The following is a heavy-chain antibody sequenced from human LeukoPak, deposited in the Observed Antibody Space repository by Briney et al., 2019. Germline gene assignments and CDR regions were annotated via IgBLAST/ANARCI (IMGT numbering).Heavy chain of an antibody. D-gene: IGHD6-19*01. CDR1: GASTSSSDYY. V-gene: IGHV4-39*01. CDR3: ARHHRQWLPPNWFDP. CDR2: IYYSGNT. J-gene: IGHJ5*02. Sequence: PSETLSLTCTVSGASTSSSDYYWGWIRQPPGKGLEWIGRIYYSGNTYYNPSLKSRVTIFVDTSKNQFSLKLSSVTAADTAVYYGARHHRQWLPPNWFDPWGQGTLVTVSS.